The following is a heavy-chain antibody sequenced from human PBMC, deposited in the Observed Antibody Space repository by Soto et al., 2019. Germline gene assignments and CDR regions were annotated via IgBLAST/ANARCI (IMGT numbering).Heavy chain of an antibody. D-gene: IGHD3-9*01. CDR1: GYTFTDYD. Sequence: QVQVVQSRAEVKKPGASVKVSCKTSGYTFTDYDINGVRQAPGQGLEWMGWMSPDSSNAGYAQQFQGRVSMTSNTSIRTAYMELSSLRTEDTAGYYCEVTTGYWGQGTLVTVSS. V-gene: IGHV1-8*01. J-gene: IGHJ4*02. CDR2: MSPDSSNA. CDR3: EVTTGY.